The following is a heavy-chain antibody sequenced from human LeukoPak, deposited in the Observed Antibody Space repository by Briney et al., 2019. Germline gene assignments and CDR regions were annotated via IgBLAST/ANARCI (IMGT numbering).Heavy chain of an antibody. CDR2: IYTSGST. V-gene: IGHV4-61*02. Sequence: SQTLSLTXTVSGGSISSGSYYWSCIRQPAGKGLEWIGRIYTSGSTNYNPSLKSRVTISLDTSKKQFSLKLSSVTAADTAVYYCAGELEYYYMDVWGKGTTVTVSS. CDR1: GGSISSGSYY. CDR3: AGELEYYYMDV. J-gene: IGHJ6*03. D-gene: IGHD1-1*01.